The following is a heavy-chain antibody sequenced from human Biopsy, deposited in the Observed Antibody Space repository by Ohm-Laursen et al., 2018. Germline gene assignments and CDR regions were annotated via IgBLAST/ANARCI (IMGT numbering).Heavy chain of an antibody. CDR1: GESFNGYY. J-gene: IGHJ4*02. Sequence: GTLSLTCAVYGESFNGYYWTWIRQPPGKGLEWIGEINHRGTTNYNPSLKSRVNITVDTSKNKFSLNLSSVTAADTAVYYCARQGDSGRSFDYWGQGTLVTISS. D-gene: IGHD3-10*01. CDR3: ARQGDSGRSFDY. CDR2: INHRGTT. V-gene: IGHV4-34*01.